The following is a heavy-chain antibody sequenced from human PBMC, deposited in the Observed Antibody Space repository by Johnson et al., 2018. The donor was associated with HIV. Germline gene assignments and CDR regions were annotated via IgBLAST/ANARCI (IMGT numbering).Heavy chain of an antibody. CDR2: ISYDGSNK. V-gene: IGHV3-30*03. CDR1: GFTFFSYG. J-gene: IGHJ3*02. D-gene: IGHD3-16*01. Sequence: QMLLVESGGGVVQPGRSLRLSCVASGFTFFSYGMHWVRQAPGKGLEWVAVISYDGSNKYYADSVKGRFTISRDNSKNTLYLQMNSLRAEDTAVYYCARGGKRVMAAFDIWGQGTMVTVSS. CDR3: ARGGKRVMAAFDI.